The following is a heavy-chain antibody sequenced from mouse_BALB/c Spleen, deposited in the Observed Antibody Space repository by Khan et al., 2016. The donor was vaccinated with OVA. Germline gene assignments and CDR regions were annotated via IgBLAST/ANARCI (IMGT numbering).Heavy chain of an antibody. V-gene: IGHV14-3*02. CDR2: IDPANGNT. D-gene: IGHD1-2*01. CDR1: GFNIKDTY. CDR3: TYSLLPYAMDY. J-gene: IGHJ4*01. Sequence: VQLKQSGAELMKPGASVKLSCTVSGFNIKDTYLHWVTQRPEQGLEWIGRIDPANGNTKYDPTFQGKATLPADTYSNTAYLQLSSLTSEDTAVYYCTYSLLPYAMDYWGQGTSVTVSS.